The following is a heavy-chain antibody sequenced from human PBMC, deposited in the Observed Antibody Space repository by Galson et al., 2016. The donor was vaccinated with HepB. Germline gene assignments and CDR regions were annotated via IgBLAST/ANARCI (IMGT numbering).Heavy chain of an antibody. D-gene: IGHD4-17*01. CDR1: GFTFSSYS. Sequence: SLRLSCAASGFTFSSYSMNWLRQAPGKGLEWVSATRGSGGTTYYADSVKGRFTISRDNSKNTLYLQMNSLRVEDTAIYYCAKAEMTTVTRFEHWGQGTLGTVSP. CDR3: AKAEMTTVTRFEH. J-gene: IGHJ4*02. V-gene: IGHV3-23*01. CDR2: TRGSGGTT.